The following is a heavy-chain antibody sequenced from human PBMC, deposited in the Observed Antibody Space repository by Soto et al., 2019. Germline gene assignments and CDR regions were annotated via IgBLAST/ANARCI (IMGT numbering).Heavy chain of an antibody. J-gene: IGHJ3*02. V-gene: IGHV3-23*01. Sequence: GGSLRLSXAASGFTFRSYAMNWVRQAPGKGLEWVSAISGSAGSTYYADSVKGRFTISRDTSKNTLYLQMNSLRAEDTAVYYCAKGNSWSPALVLDIWGQGTMVTVSS. CDR2: ISGSAGST. D-gene: IGHD1-7*01. CDR3: AKGNSWSPALVLDI. CDR1: GFTFRSYA.